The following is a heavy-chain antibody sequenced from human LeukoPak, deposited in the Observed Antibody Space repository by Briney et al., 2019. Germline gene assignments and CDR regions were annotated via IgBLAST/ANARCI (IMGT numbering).Heavy chain of an antibody. V-gene: IGHV3-53*01. Sequence: GGSLRLSCAASGFTVSSNYMSWVRQAPGKGLEWVSIIYSGGSTYYADSVKGRFTISRDNSKNTLYLQMNSLRAEDTAVYYCARDKVSYGSGSPPYYYGMDVWGQGTTVTVSS. CDR1: GFTVSSNY. J-gene: IGHJ6*02. D-gene: IGHD3-10*01. CDR3: ARDKVSYGSGSPPYYYGMDV. CDR2: IYSGGST.